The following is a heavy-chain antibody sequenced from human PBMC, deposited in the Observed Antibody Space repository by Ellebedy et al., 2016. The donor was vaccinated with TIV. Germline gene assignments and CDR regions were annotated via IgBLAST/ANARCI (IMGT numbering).Heavy chain of an antibody. CDR1: GYTFTSYY. D-gene: IGHD3-10*01. V-gene: IGHV1-46*04. J-gene: IGHJ3*02. CDR2: INPSGGST. CDR3: ARDGYFGSGNTAFDI. Sequence: AASVKVSCKASGYTFTSYYMHWVRQAPGQGLEWMGIINPSGGSTTYAQKLQGRVSMTRETSTSTLYMELSSLRSEDTAVYYCARDGYFGSGNTAFDIWGQGTMVTVSS.